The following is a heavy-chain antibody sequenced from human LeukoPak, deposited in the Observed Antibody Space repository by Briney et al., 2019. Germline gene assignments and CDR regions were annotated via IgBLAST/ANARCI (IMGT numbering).Heavy chain of an antibody. J-gene: IGHJ4*02. V-gene: IGHV1-2*06. CDR3: ARDLEMATIDY. D-gene: IGHD5-24*01. Sequence: ASVKVSCKASGYTFTGYYMHWVRQAPEQGLEWIGRINPNSGGTNYAQQFQGRVTMTRDTSISTAYMELSRLRSDDTAVYYCARDLEMATIDYWGQGTLVTVSS. CDR1: GYTFTGYY. CDR2: INPNSGGT.